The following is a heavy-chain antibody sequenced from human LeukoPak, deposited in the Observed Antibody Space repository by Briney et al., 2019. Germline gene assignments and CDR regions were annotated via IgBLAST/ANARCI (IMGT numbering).Heavy chain of an antibody. V-gene: IGHV3-23*01. CDR2: ISGSSGST. CDR1: GFTFSSYA. Sequence: GGSLRLSCAASGFTFSSYAMSWVRQAPGKGLEWVSAISGSSGSTYYADSVKGRFTISRDNPKNTLYLQMNSLRAEDTAVYYCAKYRSSWNGDFDYWGQGTLVTVSS. J-gene: IGHJ4*02. D-gene: IGHD6-13*01. CDR3: AKYRSSWNGDFDY.